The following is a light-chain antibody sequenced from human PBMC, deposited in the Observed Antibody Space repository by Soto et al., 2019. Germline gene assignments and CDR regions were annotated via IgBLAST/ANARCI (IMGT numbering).Light chain of an antibody. J-gene: IGLJ1*01. CDR3: YSCSRSSGTRYV. Sequence: QSALTQPASVSGSPGQSITISCTGTSSDIGAYNYVSWYQQHPGQAPQLMISDVSNRPSGISDRFSGSKSGNTASLTISGLQAEYEADYYCYSCSRSSGTRYVFGTGTKVTVL. CDR1: SSDIGAYNY. CDR2: DVS. V-gene: IGLV2-14*03.